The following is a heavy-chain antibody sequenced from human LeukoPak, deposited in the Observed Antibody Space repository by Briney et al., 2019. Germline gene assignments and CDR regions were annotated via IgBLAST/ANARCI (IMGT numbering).Heavy chain of an antibody. CDR1: GGSISSGSYY. J-gene: IGHJ4*02. V-gene: IGHV4-61*02. Sequence: PSGTLSLTCTVSGGSISSGSYYWSWIRQPAGKGLEWIGRIYTSGSTNYNPSLKSRVTISVDTSKNQFSLKLSSVTAADTAVYYCASLGYCSSTSCYFDYWGQGTLVTVSS. D-gene: IGHD2-2*01. CDR2: IYTSGST. CDR3: ASLGYCSSTSCYFDY.